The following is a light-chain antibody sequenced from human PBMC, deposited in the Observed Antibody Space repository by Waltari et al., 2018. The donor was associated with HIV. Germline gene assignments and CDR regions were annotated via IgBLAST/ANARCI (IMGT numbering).Light chain of an antibody. CDR3: QQYCSSSLS. CDR1: QSFSSSY. Sequence: IVLPQSPGTLSLSPGERAPLSCRASQSFSSSYLAWYQQKPGQAPRLLIYGASSRATRLPERFSGSGSATDFTITISRLEPEDFSVYDGQQYCSSSLSFGQATKLEIK. V-gene: IGKV3-20*01. CDR2: GAS. J-gene: IGKJ2*03.